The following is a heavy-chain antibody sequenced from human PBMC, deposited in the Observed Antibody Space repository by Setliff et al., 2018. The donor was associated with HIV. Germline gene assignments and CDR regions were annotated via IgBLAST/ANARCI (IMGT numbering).Heavy chain of an antibody. Sequence: GGSLRLSCAASGFTFSSYEMTRVRQAPGKGLEWVSYISRSGNTIYYADSVKGRFTISRDNARKSVYLQIDSLRAEDTAVYYFARDRGYDLDYFDYWGQGTLVTVSS. CDR2: ISRSGNTI. V-gene: IGHV3-48*03. CDR3: ARDRGYDLDYFDY. CDR1: GFTFSSYE. J-gene: IGHJ4*02. D-gene: IGHD5-12*01.